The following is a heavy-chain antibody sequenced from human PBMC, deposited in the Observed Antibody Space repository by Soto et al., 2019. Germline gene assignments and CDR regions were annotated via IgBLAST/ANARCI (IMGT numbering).Heavy chain of an antibody. Sequence: EASVKVSCKSSGYAFTGYYIHWVRQASGQGLEWMGRINPNSGDTNYAQKFQGRVTMTRDTSFSTAYMELSSLRSDDTAGYYCATRYRYVNFWCQGTLVTVYS. CDR2: INPNSGDT. D-gene: IGHD5-18*01. V-gene: IGHV1-2*06. J-gene: IGHJ4*02. CDR1: GYAFTGYY. CDR3: ATRYRYVNF.